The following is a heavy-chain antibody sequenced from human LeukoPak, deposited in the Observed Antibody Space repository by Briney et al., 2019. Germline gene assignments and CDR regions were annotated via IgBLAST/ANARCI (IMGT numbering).Heavy chain of an antibody. D-gene: IGHD1-7*01. Sequence: PGGSLRLSCAASGFTFGSYVMRWVRQAPGKGLEWVSTISGSGGSTHYADSVKGRFTISRDNSKNTLYLQMNSLRAEDTAVYYCAKGDWNSFDFWGQGSLVTVSS. CDR3: AKGDWNSFDF. CDR1: GFTFGSYV. V-gene: IGHV3-23*01. CDR2: ISGSGGST. J-gene: IGHJ4*02.